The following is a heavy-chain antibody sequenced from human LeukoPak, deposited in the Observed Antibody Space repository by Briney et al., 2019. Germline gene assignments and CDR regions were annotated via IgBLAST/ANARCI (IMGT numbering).Heavy chain of an antibody. D-gene: IGHD3-22*01. J-gene: IGHJ4*02. CDR3: ARSYDSSVYYGFDY. CDR2: IYDSGST. V-gene: IGHV4-59*01. CDR1: GGSISSYY. Sequence: SETLSLTCTVSGGSISSYYWTWLRQPPGKGLEWIGFIYDSGSTSYNPSLKRRVTISVDTSKNQFSLKLSSVTAADTAVYYCARSYDSSVYYGFDYWGQGTLVTVSS.